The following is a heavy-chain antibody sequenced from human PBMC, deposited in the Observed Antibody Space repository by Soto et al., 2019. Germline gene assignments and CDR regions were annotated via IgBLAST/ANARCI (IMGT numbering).Heavy chain of an antibody. Sequence: FLRLSCAASGFTFSSYALNWVRQAPGKGLEWVAEISGSGTSTYYAPSVKGRFIISSDSSKNTLYLRMYSLRAEDTAMYYCAKSLSALFSLGDFKYWGQGALVTVSS. D-gene: IGHD2-21*01. CDR2: ISGSGTST. CDR1: GFTFSSYA. V-gene: IGHV3-23*01. J-gene: IGHJ4*02. CDR3: AKSLSALFSLGDFKY.